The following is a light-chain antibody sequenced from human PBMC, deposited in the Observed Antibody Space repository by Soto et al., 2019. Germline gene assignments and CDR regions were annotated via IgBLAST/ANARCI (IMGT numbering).Light chain of an antibody. J-gene: IGLJ2*01. CDR1: SSDVGGYNY. CDR2: DVS. V-gene: IGLV2-14*01. CDR3: SSYTSSSTLV. Sequence: QSVLTQPASVSGSPGQSITISCTGTSSDVGGYNYVSWYQQHPGKAPKLMIYDVSNRPSGVSNRFSGSMSGNTASPTISGRRAEDEADYYCSSYTSSSTLVFGGGTELTVL.